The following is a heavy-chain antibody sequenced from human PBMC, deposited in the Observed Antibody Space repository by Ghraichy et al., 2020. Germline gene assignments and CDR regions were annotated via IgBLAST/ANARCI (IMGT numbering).Heavy chain of an antibody. D-gene: IGHD2-15*01. J-gene: IGHJ3*02. Sequence: GESLNISCAASAFTFTTSAMHWVRQAPGKGLEWVAVISYDATNKLYADSVKGRFTISRDNSKNTLYLQMSSLRPEDTAVYYCAGDYSGYCSGGSCYNSYAFDIWGQGTMVTVSS. CDR1: AFTFTTSA. V-gene: IGHV3-30-3*01. CDR3: AGDYSGYCSGGSCYNSYAFDI. CDR2: ISYDATNK.